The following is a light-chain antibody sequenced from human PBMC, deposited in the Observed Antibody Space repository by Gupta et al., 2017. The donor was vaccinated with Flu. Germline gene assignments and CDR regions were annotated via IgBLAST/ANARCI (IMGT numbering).Light chain of an antibody. V-gene: IGKV3-20*01. CDR3: QQYGSPWT. J-gene: IGKJ1*01. CDR2: GGT. Sequence: EIVLMQSPGTLSFSPGERATLSCRASQSLNSNFLAWYQQEPGQAPRLLIYGGTNRAGGTSNRFSGSWCGTDFTLTVNRLGPDDFATYYCQQYGSPWTFGQGTKVEIK. CDR1: QSLNSNF.